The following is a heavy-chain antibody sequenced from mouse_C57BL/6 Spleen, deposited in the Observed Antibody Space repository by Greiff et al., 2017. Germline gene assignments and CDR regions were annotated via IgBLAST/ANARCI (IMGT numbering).Heavy chain of an antibody. J-gene: IGHJ2*01. Sequence: QVQLQQSGAELVRPGASVTLSCKASGYTFTDYEMHWVKQTPVHGLEWIGAIDPETGGTAYNQKFKGKAILTADKSSSTAYMELRSLTSEDSAVYYCTNTGEEIYFDYWGQGTTLTVSS. D-gene: IGHD1-1*01. V-gene: IGHV1-15*01. CDR2: IDPETGGT. CDR3: TNTGEEIYFDY. CDR1: GYTFTDYE.